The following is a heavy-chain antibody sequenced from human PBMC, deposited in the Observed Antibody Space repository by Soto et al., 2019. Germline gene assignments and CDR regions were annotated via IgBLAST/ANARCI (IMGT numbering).Heavy chain of an antibody. CDR3: ATDKPRGPTGRYYFDY. CDR2: ISWDGGST. V-gene: IGHV3-43*01. D-gene: IGHD1-26*01. J-gene: IGHJ4*02. CDR1: GFTFDDYT. Sequence: GGSLRLSCAASGFTFDDYTMHWVRQAPGKGLEWVSLISWDGGSTYYADSVKGRFTISRDNSKNSLYLQMNSLRTEDTALYYCATDKPRGPTGRYYFDYWGQGTLVTVSS.